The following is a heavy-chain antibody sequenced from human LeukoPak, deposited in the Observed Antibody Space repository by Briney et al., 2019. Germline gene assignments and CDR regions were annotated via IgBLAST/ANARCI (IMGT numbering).Heavy chain of an antibody. Sequence: GGSLRLSCVASGFAFPTYAMMWVRQVPGKGLEWVSSIRVSDGARFYADSVKGRFTMSRDNPKNTLFLQMNSLRPEDTAVYYWAKEPRGKKQLFFNIGGKGKRATFSS. CDR2: IRVSDGAR. V-gene: IGHV3-23*01. CDR3: AKEPRGKKQLFFNI. CDR1: GFAFPTYA. J-gene: IGHJ3*02. D-gene: IGHD1-1*01.